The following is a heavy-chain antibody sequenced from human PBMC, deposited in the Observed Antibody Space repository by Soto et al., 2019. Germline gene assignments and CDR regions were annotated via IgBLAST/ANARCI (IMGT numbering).Heavy chain of an antibody. Sequence: PGESLKISCQGSGYNFGSYWIGWVLQVPWKGLEWMGIIYPGDSNTKYSPSLQGQVTISVDKSISTAYLQWSSLKATDTAMYYCARHAYDFWSGHPNPRYYYGMDVWGQVTTVTVSS. CDR2: IYPGDSNT. J-gene: IGHJ6*02. CDR3: ARHAYDFWSGHPNPRYYYGMDV. V-gene: IGHV5-51*01. D-gene: IGHD3-3*01. CDR1: GYNFGSYW.